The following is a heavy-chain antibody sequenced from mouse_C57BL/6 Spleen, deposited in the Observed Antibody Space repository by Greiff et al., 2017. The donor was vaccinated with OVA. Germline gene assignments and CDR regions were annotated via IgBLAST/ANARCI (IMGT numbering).Heavy chain of an antibody. Sequence: EVKVVESGAELVKPGASVKLSCTASGFNIKDYYMHWVKQRTEQGLEWIGRIDPEDGETKYAPKFQGKATITADTSSNTAYLQLSSLTSEDTAVYYCASYYGSSWYFDVWGTGTTVTVSS. CDR1: GFNIKDYY. D-gene: IGHD1-1*01. J-gene: IGHJ1*03. V-gene: IGHV14-2*01. CDR3: ASYYGSSWYFDV. CDR2: IDPEDGET.